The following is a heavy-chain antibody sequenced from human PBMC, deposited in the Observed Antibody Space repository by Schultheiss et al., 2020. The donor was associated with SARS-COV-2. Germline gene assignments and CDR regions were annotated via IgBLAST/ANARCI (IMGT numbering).Heavy chain of an antibody. CDR1: GGSISSGGYY. Sequence: LSLTCTVSGGSISSGGYYWSWIRQHPGKGLEWIGEITHSGNTNYDPSLKSRVTMSVDTSKNQFSLKLSSVTAADTAVYYCARGLGYCSSTSCYNWFDPWGQGTLVTVSS. D-gene: IGHD2-2*02. V-gene: IGHV4-31*03. J-gene: IGHJ5*02. CDR3: ARGLGYCSSTSCYNWFDP. CDR2: ITHSGNT.